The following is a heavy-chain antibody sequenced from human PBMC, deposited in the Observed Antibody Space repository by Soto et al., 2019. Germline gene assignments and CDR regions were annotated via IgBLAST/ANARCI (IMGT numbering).Heavy chain of an antibody. Sequence: GGSLRLSCAASGFTFSSYAMSWVRQAPGKGLEWVSAISGSGGSTYYADSVKGRFTISRDNSKNTLYLQMNSLRAEDTAVYYCAKVQITMIVVMQYFQHWGQGTLVTVSS. CDR3: AKVQITMIVVMQYFQH. CDR2: ISGSGGST. CDR1: GFTFSSYA. D-gene: IGHD3-22*01. J-gene: IGHJ1*01. V-gene: IGHV3-23*01.